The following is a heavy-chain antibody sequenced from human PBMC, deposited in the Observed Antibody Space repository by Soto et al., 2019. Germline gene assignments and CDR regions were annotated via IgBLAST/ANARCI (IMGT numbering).Heavy chain of an antibody. CDR1: GGSISSYY. CDR3: ARGGSGYSYGYWFDP. V-gene: IGHV4-59*01. Sequence: SETLSLTCTVSGGSISSYYWSWIRQPPGKGLEWIGYIYYSGSTNYNPSLKSRVTISVDTSKNQFSLKLSSVTAADTAVYYCARGGSGYSYGYWFDPWGQGTLVTVS. J-gene: IGHJ5*02. CDR2: IYYSGST. D-gene: IGHD5-18*01.